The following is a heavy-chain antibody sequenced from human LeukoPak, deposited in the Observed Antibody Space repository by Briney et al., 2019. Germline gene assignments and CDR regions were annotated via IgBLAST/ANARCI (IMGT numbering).Heavy chain of an antibody. CDR1: GYSISSGYY. Sequence: SETLSLTCTVSGYSISSGYYWGWIRQPPGKGLEWIGSIYHSGSTYYNPSLKSRVTISVDTSKNQFSLKLSSVTAADTAVYYCTRLTLWYYDSSGPIDYWGQGTLVTVSS. V-gene: IGHV4-38-2*02. J-gene: IGHJ4*02. D-gene: IGHD3-22*01. CDR3: TRLTLWYYDSSGPIDY. CDR2: IYHSGST.